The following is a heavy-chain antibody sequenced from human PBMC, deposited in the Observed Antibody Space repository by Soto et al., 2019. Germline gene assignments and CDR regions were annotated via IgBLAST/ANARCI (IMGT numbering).Heavy chain of an antibody. CDR2: INSDGSSI. CDR1: GFTFNSYW. D-gene: IGHD3-22*01. CDR3: ARDPSNYYDSSVVSAPFDY. J-gene: IGHJ4*02. Sequence: GGSLRLSCAASGFTFNSYWMHWVRQAPGKGLVWVSRINSDGSSINYADSVKGRFTISRDNAKNTLYLQMNSLGAEDTAVYYCARDPSNYYDSSVVSAPFDYWGQGTPVTVSS. V-gene: IGHV3-74*01.